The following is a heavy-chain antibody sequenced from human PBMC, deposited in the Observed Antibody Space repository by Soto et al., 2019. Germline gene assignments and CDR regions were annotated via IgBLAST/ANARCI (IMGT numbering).Heavy chain of an antibody. J-gene: IGHJ4*02. Sequence: GGSLRLSCSASGFTFNSNYMHWVRRTPGEGQGLRRGLEWVSAISGSGGSTDYADSVKGRFTISRDNSKNTLYLQMNSLRAEDTAVYYCAKDGIGYCISTSCYSVDYWGQGTLVTVSS. CDR1: GFTFNSNY. CDR3: AKDGIGYCISTSCYSVDY. CDR2: ISGSGGST. V-gene: IGHV3-23*01. D-gene: IGHD2-2*01.